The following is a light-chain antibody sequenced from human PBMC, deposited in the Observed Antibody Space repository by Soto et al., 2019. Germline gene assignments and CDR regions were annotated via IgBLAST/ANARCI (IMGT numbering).Light chain of an antibody. Sequence: DIQVTQSPSSLTASIGERVTITCRASRSVGSRLNWYQQKPGKAPALLIYDATDLQTGVPSRFRGRGSGTDFTLTITSLQPEDVATSYCQHSFGTPPYTCGQGTRL. CDR3: QHSFGTPPYT. V-gene: IGKV1-39*01. J-gene: IGKJ2*01. CDR2: DAT. CDR1: RSVGSR.